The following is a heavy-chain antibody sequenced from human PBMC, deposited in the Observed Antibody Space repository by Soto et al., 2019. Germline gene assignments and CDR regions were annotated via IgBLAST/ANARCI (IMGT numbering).Heavy chain of an antibody. CDR1: GGTFSSYA. V-gene: IGHV1-69*01. CDR2: IIPLLNTP. J-gene: IGHJ6*02. D-gene: IGHD6-6*01. CDR3: ARESSSPNYYYYGMAV. Sequence: QVQLVQSGAEVKKPGSSVKVSCRASGGTFSSYAVSWVRQAPGQGLEWMGVIIPLLNTPKYVQKFQGRVTITADASATTAYMELSSLRSEDTAVYYCARESSSPNYYYYGMAVWGQGTPVTVSS.